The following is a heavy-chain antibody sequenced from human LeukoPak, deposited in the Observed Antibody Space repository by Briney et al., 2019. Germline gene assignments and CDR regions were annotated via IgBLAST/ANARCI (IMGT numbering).Heavy chain of an antibody. J-gene: IGHJ2*01. D-gene: IGHD6-19*01. CDR2: ISSSGSTI. CDR3: AGGYSGSLAVAGYFDL. V-gene: IGHV3-11*01. Sequence: PGGSLRLSCAASGFTFSDYYMSWIRQAPGKGLEWVSYISSSGSTIYYAGSVKGRFTISRDNAKNSLYLQMNSLRAEDTAVYYCAGGYSGSLAVAGYFDLWGRGTLVTVSS. CDR1: GFTFSDYY.